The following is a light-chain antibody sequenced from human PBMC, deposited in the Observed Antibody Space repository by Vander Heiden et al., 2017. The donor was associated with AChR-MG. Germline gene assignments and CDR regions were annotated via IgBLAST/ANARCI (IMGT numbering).Light chain of an antibody. CDR2: EVN. J-gene: IGLJ2*01. V-gene: IGLV2-23*02. CDR3: CSDAGSSLV. Sequence: QSALTQPASVSGSPGQSITISCTGTSSDVGSYNLVSWYQQHPGKAPKLMIYEVNKRSAIVYNRFSGSTSSNTASLTISGLQAEDEADYYCCSDAGSSLVFGGGTKLTVL. CDR1: SSDVGSYNL.